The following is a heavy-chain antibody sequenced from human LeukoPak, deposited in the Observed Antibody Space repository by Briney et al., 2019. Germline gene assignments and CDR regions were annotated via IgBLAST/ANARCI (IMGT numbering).Heavy chain of an antibody. CDR3: ARGTVGGWYGKFFDY. CDR2: IYHSGST. D-gene: IGHD6-19*01. V-gene: IGHV4-38-2*02. J-gene: IGHJ4*02. CDR1: GYSISSGYY. Sequence: SETLSLTCTVSGYSISSGYYWGWIRQPPGKGLEWIGSIYHSGSTYYNPSLKSRVTISVDTSKNQFSLKLSSVTAADTAVYYCARGTVGGWYGKFFDYWGQGTLVTVSS.